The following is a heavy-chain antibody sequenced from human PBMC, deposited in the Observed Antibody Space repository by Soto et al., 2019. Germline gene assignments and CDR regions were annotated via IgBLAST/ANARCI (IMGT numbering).Heavy chain of an antibody. CDR2: ISAYNGNT. V-gene: IGHV1-18*01. CDR3: ARPAYGDYYDSSGYPLLDY. Sequence: ASVKVSCKASGYTFTSYGISWVRQAPGQGLEWMGWISAYNGNTNYAQKLQGRVTMTTDTSTSTAYMELRSLRSDDTAVYYCARPAYGDYYDSSGYPLLDYWGQGTLVTVSS. J-gene: IGHJ4*02. CDR1: GYTFTSYG. D-gene: IGHD3-22*01.